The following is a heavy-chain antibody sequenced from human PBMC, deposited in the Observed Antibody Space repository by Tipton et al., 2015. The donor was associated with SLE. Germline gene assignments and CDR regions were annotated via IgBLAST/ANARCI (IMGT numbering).Heavy chain of an antibody. V-gene: IGHV3-11*04. CDR2: ISSSVSIM. Sequence: SLRLSCAASGFTLSNFAMSWVRQAPGKGLEWVSYISSSVSIMSHAASVKGRFTISRDNAKNSLYLQMDSLRVDDTAVYYCARGNWGSLGYFDLWGRGTLVSVSS. D-gene: IGHD7-27*01. J-gene: IGHJ2*01. CDR1: GFTLSNFA. CDR3: ARGNWGSLGYFDL.